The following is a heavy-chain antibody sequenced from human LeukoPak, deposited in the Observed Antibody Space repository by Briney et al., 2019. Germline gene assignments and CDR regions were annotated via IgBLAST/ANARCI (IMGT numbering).Heavy chain of an antibody. D-gene: IGHD3-3*01. CDR1: GGSISSSNW. Sequence: SETLSLTCAVSGGSISSSNWWSWIRQPPGKGLEWIGYIYYSGSTNYNPSLKSRVTISVDTSKNQFSLKLSSATAADTAVYYCARGPPNYDFWSGYPYGMDVWGQGTTVTVSS. CDR3: ARGPPNYDFWSGYPYGMDV. J-gene: IGHJ6*02. V-gene: IGHV4-61*01. CDR2: IYYSGST.